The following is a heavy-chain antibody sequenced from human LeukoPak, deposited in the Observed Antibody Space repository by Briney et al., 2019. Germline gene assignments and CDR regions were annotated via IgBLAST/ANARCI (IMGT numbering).Heavy chain of an antibody. CDR2: INPNSGGT. Sequence: VASVKVSCKASGYTFTGYYMHWVRQAPGQGLEWMGWINPNSGGTNNAQKFQGRVTMTRDTSISTAYMELSRLRSDDTAVYYCARGRHYYDSNGYLRFDYWGQGTLVTVSS. J-gene: IGHJ4*02. CDR1: GYTFTGYY. CDR3: ARGRHYYDSNGYLRFDY. V-gene: IGHV1-2*02. D-gene: IGHD3-22*01.